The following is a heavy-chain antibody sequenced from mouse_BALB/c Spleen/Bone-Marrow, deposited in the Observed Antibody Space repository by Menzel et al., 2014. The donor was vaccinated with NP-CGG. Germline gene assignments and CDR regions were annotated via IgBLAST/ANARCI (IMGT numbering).Heavy chain of an antibody. Sequence: LQQSGTEVVRPVASVKLSCKAFGYTFTSYWMNWVKQRPEQGLEWIGRFDPYDSETHYNQKFKDKVILIVDKSSSTAYMQHSSLSSEDSAVYYCAARRGYRYYWGQDTALAVSA. CDR1: GYTFTSYW. D-gene: IGHD2-2*01. CDR3: AARRGYRYY. V-gene: IGHV1-74*04. J-gene: IGHJ2*01. CDR2: FDPYDSET.